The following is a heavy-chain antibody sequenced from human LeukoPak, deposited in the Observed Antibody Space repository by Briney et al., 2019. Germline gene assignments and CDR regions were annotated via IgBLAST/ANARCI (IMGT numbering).Heavy chain of an antibody. J-gene: IGHJ4*02. CDR3: ARGAAMVGY. CDR2: IYYSGST. CDR1: GGSISSYY. D-gene: IGHD5-18*01. Sequence: PSETLSLTCTVSGGSISSYYWSWIRRPPGKGLEWIGYIYYSGSTNYNPSLKSRVTISVDTSKNQFSLKLSSVTAADTVVYYCARGAAMVGYWGQGTLVTVSS. V-gene: IGHV4-59*01.